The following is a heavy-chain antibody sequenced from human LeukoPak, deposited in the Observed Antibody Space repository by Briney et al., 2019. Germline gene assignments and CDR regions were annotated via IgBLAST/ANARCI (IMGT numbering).Heavy chain of an antibody. CDR1: GLTFSSYA. Sequence: GGSLRLSCAASGLTFSSYAMSWVRQAPGKGLEWVSGISGSAGVSYSADSVKGRFTISRDNSKNTLYLHMNSLRAEDTAVYYCAQYSSSWYNAFDIWGQGTMVTVSS. CDR3: AQYSSSWYNAFDI. CDR2: ISGSAGVS. D-gene: IGHD6-13*01. J-gene: IGHJ3*02. V-gene: IGHV3-23*01.